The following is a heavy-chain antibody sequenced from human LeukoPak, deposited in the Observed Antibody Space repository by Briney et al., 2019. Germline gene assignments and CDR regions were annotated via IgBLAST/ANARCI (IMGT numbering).Heavy chain of an antibody. J-gene: IGHJ4*02. D-gene: IGHD3-22*01. V-gene: IGHV3-30*04. CDR1: GFTFSSYA. CDR3: ARARITMIVVVIALDY. Sequence: GGSLRLSCAASGFTFSSYAMHWVRQAPGKGLEWVAVISYDGSNKYYADSVKGRFTISRDNSKNTLYLQMNSLRADDTAVYYCARARITMIVVVIALDYWGQGTLVTVSS. CDR2: ISYDGSNK.